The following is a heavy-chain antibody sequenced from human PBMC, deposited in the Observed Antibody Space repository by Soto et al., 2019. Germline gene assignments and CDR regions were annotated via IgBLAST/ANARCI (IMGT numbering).Heavy chain of an antibody. V-gene: IGHV3-48*03. J-gene: IGHJ6*02. Sequence: EVQLVESGGGLVQPGGSLRLSCAASGFTFSSYEMNWVRQAPGKGLEWVSYISSSGSTIYYADSVKGRFTISRDNAKNSLYLQMNSLRAEDTAVYYCARDSRGYCSSTSCYKRYYYYYYGMDVWGQGTTVTVSS. CDR3: ARDSRGYCSSTSCYKRYYYYYYGMDV. CDR2: ISSSGSTI. CDR1: GFTFSSYE. D-gene: IGHD2-2*02.